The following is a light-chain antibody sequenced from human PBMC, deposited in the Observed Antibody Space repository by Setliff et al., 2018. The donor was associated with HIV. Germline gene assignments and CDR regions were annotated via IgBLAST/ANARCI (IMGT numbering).Light chain of an antibody. CDR1: SSDIGAYNY. J-gene: IGLJ1*01. CDR2: EVI. V-gene: IGLV2-8*01. Sequence: QSALTQPPSASGSPGQSVAISCTGTSSDIGAYNYVSWYQHHPGKAPKLIIYEVIKRPSGVPDRFSGSKSGNTASLTVSGLQAEDEADYSCTSYAGSNSLGVFGSGTKVTVL. CDR3: TSYAGSNSLGV.